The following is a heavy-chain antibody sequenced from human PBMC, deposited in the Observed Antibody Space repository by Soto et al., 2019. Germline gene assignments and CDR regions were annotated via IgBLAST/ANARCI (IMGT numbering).Heavy chain of an antibody. CDR1: GYTFTSYY. J-gene: IGHJ3*02. V-gene: IGHV1-46*03. D-gene: IGHD2-2*01. CDR2: INPSGGST. CDR3: ARDAYCSSTSCYHDDAFDI. Sequence: ASVKVSCKASGYTFTSYYMRWVRQAPGQGLEWMGIINPSGGSTSYAQKFQGRVTMTRDTSTSTVYMELSSLRSEDTAVYYCARDAYCSSTSCYHDDAFDIWGQGTMVTVSS.